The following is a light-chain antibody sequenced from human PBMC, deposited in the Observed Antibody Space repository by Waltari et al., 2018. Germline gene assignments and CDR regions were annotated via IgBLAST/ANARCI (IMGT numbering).Light chain of an antibody. CDR2: GVT. V-gene: IGKV3-20*01. CDR1: QSVSSTY. J-gene: IGKJ4*01. CDR3: QQYLSTALT. Sequence: EIVLTQSPGTLSLSPGERATLSCRAGQSVSSTYLAWYQQRPGQAPRLLIYGVTSRAGGIPDRFSGSGSGTDFTLTISRLEPEDFAVYYCQQYLSTALTFGGGTEVEIK.